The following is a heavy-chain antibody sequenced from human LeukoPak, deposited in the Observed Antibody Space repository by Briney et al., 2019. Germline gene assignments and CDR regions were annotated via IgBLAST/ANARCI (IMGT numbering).Heavy chain of an antibody. CDR1: GDSISSGGYS. V-gene: IGHV4-30-2*01. Sequence: SQTLSLTCAVSGDSISSGGYSWSWIRQPPGKGLEWIGYIYHSGSPYYNPSLKSRVAISIDRSKNQFSLKVNSVTAADTAVYYCEQWLADNRDYWGQGTLVTVSS. D-gene: IGHD6-19*01. CDR2: IYHSGSP. J-gene: IGHJ4*02. CDR3: EQWLADNRDY.